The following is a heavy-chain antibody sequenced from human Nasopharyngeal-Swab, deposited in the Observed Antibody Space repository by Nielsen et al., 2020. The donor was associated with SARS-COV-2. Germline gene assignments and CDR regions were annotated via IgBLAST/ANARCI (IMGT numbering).Heavy chain of an antibody. D-gene: IGHD2-2*02. CDR3: ARAFYSGYCSSTSCYTGQSYFQH. V-gene: IGHV4-34*01. CDR2: INHSGST. Sequence: SDTLSLICAVYGGSFSGYYWSWIRQSPGKGLEWIGEINHSGSTNYNPSLKSRVTISVDTSKNQFSLKLSSVTAADTAVYYCARAFYSGYCSSTSCYTGQSYFQHWGQGTLVTVSS. J-gene: IGHJ1*01. CDR1: GGSFSGYY.